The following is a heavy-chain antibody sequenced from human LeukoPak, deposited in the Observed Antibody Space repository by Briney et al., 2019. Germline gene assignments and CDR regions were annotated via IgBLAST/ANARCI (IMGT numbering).Heavy chain of an antibody. CDR2: IKQDGSEK. V-gene: IGHV3-7*01. J-gene: IGHJ5*02. D-gene: IGHD2-2*01. CDR3: ARDFCSSTSCFYDP. CDR1: GFTFSSYE. Sequence: GGSLRLSCAASGFTFSSYEMNWVRQAPGKGLEWVANIKQDGSEKYYVDSVKGRFTISRDNAKNSLYLQMNSLRAEDTAVYYCARDFCSSTSCFYDPWGQGTLVTVSS.